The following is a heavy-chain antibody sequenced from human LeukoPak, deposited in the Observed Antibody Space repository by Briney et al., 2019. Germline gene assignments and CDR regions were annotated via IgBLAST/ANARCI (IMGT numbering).Heavy chain of an antibody. CDR2: IYHSGST. D-gene: IGHD4-17*01. Sequence: SETLSLTCTVSGYSISSGYYWGWIRQPPGKGLEWIGSIYHSGSTYYNPSLKSRVTISVDTSKNQFSLKLSSVTAADTAVYYCARVTTVTKVWYFDLWGRGTLVTVSS. CDR3: ARVTTVTKVWYFDL. V-gene: IGHV4-38-2*02. J-gene: IGHJ2*01. CDR1: GYSISSGYY.